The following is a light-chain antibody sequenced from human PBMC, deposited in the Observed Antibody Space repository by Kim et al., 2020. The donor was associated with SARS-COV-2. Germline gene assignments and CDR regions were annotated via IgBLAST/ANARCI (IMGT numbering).Light chain of an antibody. CDR3: QSYDSSLSGWV. CDR2: GNS. J-gene: IGLJ3*02. CDR1: SSNIGAGYD. V-gene: IGLV1-40*01. Sequence: QMGTISCTGGSSNIGAGYDVHWYQQLPGTAPKLLIYGNSNRPSGVPDRFSGSKSGTSASLAITGLQAEDEAEYYCQSYDSSLSGWVFGGGTKLTVL.